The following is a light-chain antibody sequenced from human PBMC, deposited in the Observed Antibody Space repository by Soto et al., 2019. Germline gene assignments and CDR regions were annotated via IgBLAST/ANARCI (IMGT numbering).Light chain of an antibody. V-gene: IGKV3-15*01. Sequence: EIVLTQSPGTLSLSPGERATLSCRASQSVSNNYLAWYQQKPGQAPRLLIYGASTRATGIPARFSGSGSGTEFTLTISILQSEDFAVYYWQQYNNWPQTFGRGTKV. CDR1: QSVSNN. J-gene: IGKJ1*01. CDR3: QQYNNWPQT. CDR2: GAS.